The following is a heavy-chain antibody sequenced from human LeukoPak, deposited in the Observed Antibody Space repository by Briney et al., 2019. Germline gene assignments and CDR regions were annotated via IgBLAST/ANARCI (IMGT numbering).Heavy chain of an antibody. J-gene: IGHJ4*02. CDR2: IRYDGSNK. Sequence: PGGSLRLSCAASGFTFSSYGMHRVRQAPGKGLEWVAFIRYDGSNKYYADSVKGRFTTSRDNSKNTLYLQMNSLRAEDTAVYYCAKNSGYSYGSYFDYWGQGTLVTVSS. D-gene: IGHD5-18*01. CDR1: GFTFSSYG. CDR3: AKNSGYSYGSYFDY. V-gene: IGHV3-30*02.